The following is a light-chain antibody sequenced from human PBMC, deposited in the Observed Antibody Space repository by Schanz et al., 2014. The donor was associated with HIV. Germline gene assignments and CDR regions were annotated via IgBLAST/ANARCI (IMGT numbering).Light chain of an antibody. CDR1: QTISSAY. Sequence: ELVLTQSPGILSLSPGERATLSCRASQTISSAYLAWYQQRPGQAPRLLIYGASTRATGIPARFSGSGSGTEFTLTISSLQSEDFAVYYCQQYNNWPYTFGQGTKLEIK. J-gene: IGKJ2*01. CDR2: GAS. CDR3: QQYNNWPYT. V-gene: IGKV3-15*01.